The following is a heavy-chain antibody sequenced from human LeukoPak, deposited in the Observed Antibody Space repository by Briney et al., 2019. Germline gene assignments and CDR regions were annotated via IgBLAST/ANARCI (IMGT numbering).Heavy chain of an antibody. D-gene: IGHD6-19*01. CDR1: GFTFSSSY. Sequence: GGSLRLSCVASGFTFSSSYMSWVRQAPGKGLECVSVINSGGATNYADSVKGRFTISRDNSKNILYLQMNSLRAEDTAVYYCATMRGSGWGMDVWGQGTTVTVSS. J-gene: IGHJ6*02. CDR3: ATMRGSGWGMDV. V-gene: IGHV3-53*01. CDR2: INSGGAT.